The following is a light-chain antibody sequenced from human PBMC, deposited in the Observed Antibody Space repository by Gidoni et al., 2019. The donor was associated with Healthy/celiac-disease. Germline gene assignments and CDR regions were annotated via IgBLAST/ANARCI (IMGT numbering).Light chain of an antibody. CDR1: QSVSSSY. CDR3: QQYGSSPIT. CDR2: GAP. V-gene: IGKV3-20*01. J-gene: IGKJ5*01. Sequence: EIVLTQSPGTLSLSPGETATLSCRASQSVSSSYLAWYQQKPGQAPRLISYGAPSRATGIPDRFSGSGAGTDFTLTISRLEPEDFAVYYCQQYGSSPITFGQGTRLEIK.